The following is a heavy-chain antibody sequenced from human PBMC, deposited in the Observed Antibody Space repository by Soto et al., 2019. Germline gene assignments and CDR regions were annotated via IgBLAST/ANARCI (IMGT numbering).Heavy chain of an antibody. CDR2: ISGSGGST. D-gene: IGHD3-9*01. CDR3: AKDSGDILGRDGMDV. Sequence: PGGSLRLSCAASGFTFSSYAMSWVRQAPGKGLEWVSAISGSGGSTYYADSVKGRFTISRDNSKNTLYLQMNSLRAEDTAVYYCAKDSGDILGRDGMDVWGQGTTVTVSS. V-gene: IGHV3-23*01. CDR1: GFTFSSYA. J-gene: IGHJ6*02.